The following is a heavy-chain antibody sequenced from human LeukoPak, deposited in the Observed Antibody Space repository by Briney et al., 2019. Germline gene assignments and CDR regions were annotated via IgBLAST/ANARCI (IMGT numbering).Heavy chain of an antibody. CDR1: GYSFTNYW. J-gene: IGHJ6*02. CDR2: IYPGDSDT. V-gene: IGHV5-51*01. Sequence: GESLQISCKGSGYSFTNYWIGWVRQMPGKGLEWMGIIYPGDSDTRYSPSFQGQVTISADKSISTAYLQWSSLRASDTAMYYCASLTGTPYYSHGMDLWGQGTAVTVSS. CDR3: ASLTGTPYYSHGMDL. D-gene: IGHD1-20*01.